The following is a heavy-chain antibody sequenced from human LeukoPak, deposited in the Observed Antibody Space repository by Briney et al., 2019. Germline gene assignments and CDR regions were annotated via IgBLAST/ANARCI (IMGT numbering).Heavy chain of an antibody. CDR2: INWNGGST. J-gene: IGHJ3*02. CDR1: GFTFSNFG. CDR3: ARRDIVVVPAAIFGAFDI. Sequence: PGGSLRLSCAASGFTFSNFGMSWVRQAPGKGLEWVSGINWNGGSTGYADSVKGRFTISRDNAKNSLYLQMNSLRAEDTALYYCARRDIVVVPAAIFGAFDIWGQGTMVTVSS. V-gene: IGHV3-20*04. D-gene: IGHD2-2*02.